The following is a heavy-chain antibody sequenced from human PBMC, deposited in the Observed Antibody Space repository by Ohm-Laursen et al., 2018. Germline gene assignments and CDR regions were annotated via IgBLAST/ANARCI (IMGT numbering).Heavy chain of an antibody. Sequence: GASVKVSCKASGYTFTTYGINWVRQAPGQGLEWLGWISPYNGDTNYAQTLRGRATMTTDTSTSTAYMELRSLRSDDTAVYYCARDVEDYYYGMDVWGQGTTVTVSS. J-gene: IGHJ6*02. CDR1: GYTFTTYG. D-gene: IGHD3-3*01. CDR3: ARDVEDYYYGMDV. CDR2: ISPYNGDT. V-gene: IGHV1-18*01.